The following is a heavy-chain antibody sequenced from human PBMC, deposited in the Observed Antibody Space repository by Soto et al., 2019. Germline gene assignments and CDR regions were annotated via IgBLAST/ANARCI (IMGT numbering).Heavy chain of an antibody. CDR2: ISPSGGST. D-gene: IGHD3-3*01. CDR3: ASTEYYDFWSGYYRDYYYYGMDV. J-gene: IGHJ6*02. Sequence: GASVKVSCKASGYTFTSYYMHWVRQAPGQGLEWMGIISPSGGSTSYAQKFQGRVTMTRDTSTSTVYMELSSLRSEDTAVYYCASTEYYDFWSGYYRDYYYYGMDVWGQGTTVTVSS. CDR1: GYTFTSYY. V-gene: IGHV1-46*01.